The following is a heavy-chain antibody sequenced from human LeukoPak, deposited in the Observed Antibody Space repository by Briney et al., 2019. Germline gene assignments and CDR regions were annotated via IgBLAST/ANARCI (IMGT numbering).Heavy chain of an antibody. D-gene: IGHD6-19*01. V-gene: IGHV4-34*01. J-gene: IGHJ6*02. CDR1: GGSFSGYY. Sequence: SETLSLTCAVYGGSFSGYYWSWIRQPPGKGLEWIGEINHSGSTNYNPSLKSRFTISVDTSKNQFSLKLSSVTAADAAVYYCARLTSSGWYLRHGMDVWGQGTTVTVSS. CDR2: INHSGST. CDR3: ARLTSSGWYLRHGMDV.